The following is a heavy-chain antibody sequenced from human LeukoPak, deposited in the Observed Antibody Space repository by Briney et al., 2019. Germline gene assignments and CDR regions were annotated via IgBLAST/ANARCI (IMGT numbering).Heavy chain of an antibody. Sequence: GGSLRLSCAASGFTVSSNYMSWVRQAPGKGLEWVSVIYSGGSTYYADSVKGRFTISRDNSKNTLYLQMNSLRAEDTAVYYCAKGGFGVVNRYYYYMDVWGKGTTVTVSS. J-gene: IGHJ6*03. CDR1: GFTVSSNY. D-gene: IGHD3-3*01. V-gene: IGHV3-53*05. CDR3: AKGGFGVVNRYYYYMDV. CDR2: IYSGGST.